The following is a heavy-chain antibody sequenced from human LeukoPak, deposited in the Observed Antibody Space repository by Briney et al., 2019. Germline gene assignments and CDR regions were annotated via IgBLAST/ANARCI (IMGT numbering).Heavy chain of an antibody. CDR2: ISGSGGGT. CDR1: EFTFSSYS. CDR3: AKQYYGDYLGYYYGMDA. J-gene: IGHJ6*02. Sequence: GGSLRLSCAASEFTFSSYSMSWVRQAPGKGLEWVSTISGSGGGTDYADSVKGRFTISRDNSKNTLYLQMNSLRAEDTAVYYCAKQYYGDYLGYYYGMDAWGQGTTVTVSS. V-gene: IGHV3-23*01. D-gene: IGHD4-17*01.